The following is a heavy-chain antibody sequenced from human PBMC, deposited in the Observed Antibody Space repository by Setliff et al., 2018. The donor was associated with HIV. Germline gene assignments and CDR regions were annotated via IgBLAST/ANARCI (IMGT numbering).Heavy chain of an antibody. J-gene: IGHJ6*03. Sequence: ASVKVSCKASGYTFTSYAMNWVRQAPGQGLEWMGWINTNTGNPTYAQGFTGRFVFSLDTSVSTAHLQISSLKAEDTAVYYCARETQGVDTAMVSGCYYYMDVWGKGTTVTVSS. D-gene: IGHD5-18*01. V-gene: IGHV7-4-1*02. CDR2: INTNTGNP. CDR3: ARETQGVDTAMVSGCYYYMDV. CDR1: GYTFTSYA.